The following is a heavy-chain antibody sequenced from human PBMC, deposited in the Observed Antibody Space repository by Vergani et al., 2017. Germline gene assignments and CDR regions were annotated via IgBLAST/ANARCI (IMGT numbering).Heavy chain of an antibody. V-gene: IGHV1-24*01. D-gene: IGHD6-13*01. CDR1: GYTLTELS. CDR2: FDPEDGET. Sequence: QVQLVQSGAEVKKPGASVKVSCKVSGYTLTELSMHWVRQAPGKGLEWMGGFDPEDGETSYAQKCQGRVTMTEDTSTDTAYMELSSLRSEDTAVYYCATRIAAAGTVYYYGMDVWGQGTTVTVSS. CDR3: ATRIAAAGTVYYYGMDV. J-gene: IGHJ6*02.